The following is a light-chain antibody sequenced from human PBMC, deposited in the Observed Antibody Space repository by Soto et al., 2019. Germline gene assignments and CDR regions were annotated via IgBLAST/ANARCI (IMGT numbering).Light chain of an antibody. V-gene: IGKV3-15*01. J-gene: IGKJ1*01. Sequence: EIVMTQSPATLSVSPGERATLSCRTSQSVSSNLAWYQQKPGQAPRLLIYGASTRATGLPARFTGSGSGTEFILTISSLQSEDFAVYYCQQYNNWPKTFGQGTKVDIK. CDR1: QSVSSN. CDR3: QQYNNWPKT. CDR2: GAS.